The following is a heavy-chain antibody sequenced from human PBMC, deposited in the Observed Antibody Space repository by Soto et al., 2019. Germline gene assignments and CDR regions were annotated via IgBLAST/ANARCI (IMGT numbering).Heavy chain of an antibody. D-gene: IGHD3-10*01. CDR3: VGGERFVANFDL. CDR1: GFTFRNYW. CDR2: INSDTSDT. J-gene: IGHJ4*02. V-gene: IGHV3-74*01. Sequence: EVQLAESGGSLVQPGESLGLSCAASGFTFRNYWMHWVRQAPGKGLEWVSRINSDTSDTSYADSVKGRFTVSRDNAKNTLYLQSTSMRAEDTAVSSCVGGERFVANFDLWGQGTLVIVSS.